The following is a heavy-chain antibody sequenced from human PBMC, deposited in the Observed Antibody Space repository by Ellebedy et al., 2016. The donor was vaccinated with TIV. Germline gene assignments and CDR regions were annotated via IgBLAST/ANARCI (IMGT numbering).Heavy chain of an antibody. D-gene: IGHD1-26*01. V-gene: IGHV3-23*01. J-gene: IGHJ3*02. CDR1: GFTFSSYS. Sequence: PGGSLRLSCAASGFTFSSYSISWVRQAPGKGLEWVSAISGSGGSTYYADSVKGRFTISRDNAKNSLYLQMNSLRAEDTAVYYCASNPTELLLAFDIWGQGTMVTVSS. CDR3: ASNPTELLLAFDI. CDR2: ISGSGGST.